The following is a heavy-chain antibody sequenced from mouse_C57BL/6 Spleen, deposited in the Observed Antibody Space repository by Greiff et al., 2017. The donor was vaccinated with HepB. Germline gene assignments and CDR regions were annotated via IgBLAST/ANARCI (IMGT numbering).Heavy chain of an antibody. CDR1: GYTFTDYY. Sequence: VQVVESGAELVRPGASVKLSCKASGYTFTDYYINWVKQRPGQGLEWIARIYPGSGNTYYNEKFKGKATLTAEKSSSTAYMQLSSLTSEDSAVYFCARMNDYDDNWGQGTLVTVSA. J-gene: IGHJ3*01. V-gene: IGHV1-76*01. D-gene: IGHD2-4*01. CDR2: IYPGSGNT. CDR3: ARMNDYDDN.